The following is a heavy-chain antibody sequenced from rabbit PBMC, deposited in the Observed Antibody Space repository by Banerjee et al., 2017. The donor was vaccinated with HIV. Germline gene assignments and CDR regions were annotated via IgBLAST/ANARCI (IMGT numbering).Heavy chain of an antibody. D-gene: IGHD8-1*01. Sequence: QSVEESGGDLVKPGASLTLTCTASGFSFSSSYWMCWVRQAPGKGLEWVACIYAGSSGSTYYASWAKGRFTISKTSSTTVTLQMTSLTAADTAAYFCARAGYGGSGYAEYFNLWGQGTLVTVS. V-gene: IGHV1S40*01. CDR2: IYAGSSGST. J-gene: IGHJ4*01. CDR3: ARAGYGGSGYAEYFNL. CDR1: GFSFSSSYW.